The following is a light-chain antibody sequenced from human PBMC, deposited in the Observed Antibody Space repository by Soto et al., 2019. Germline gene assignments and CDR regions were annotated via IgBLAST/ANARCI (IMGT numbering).Light chain of an antibody. CDR1: SSDVGGYNY. J-gene: IGLJ2*01. Sequence: QSALTQPASVSASPGQSITISCTGTSSDVGGYNYVSWYEQHPGKAPKLIIYEVNIRPSGVSSRFSGSKSGNTASLTISGLQAEDEADYYCSSYASSNTVLFGGGTKLTVL. CDR3: SSYASSNTVL. CDR2: EVN. V-gene: IGLV2-14*01.